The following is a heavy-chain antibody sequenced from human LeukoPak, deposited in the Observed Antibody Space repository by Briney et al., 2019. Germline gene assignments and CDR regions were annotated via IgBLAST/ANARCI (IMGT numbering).Heavy chain of an antibody. CDR3: ARGEEARPHDY. D-gene: IGHD6-6*01. CDR1: GFTFSSYS. CDR2: ISSSSSYI. J-gene: IGHJ4*02. Sequence: GGSQRLSCAASGFTFSSYSMNWVRQAPGKGLEWVSSISSSSSYIYYADSVKGRFTISRDNAKNSLYLQMNSLIAEDTAVYYCARGEEARPHDYWGQGTLVTVSS. V-gene: IGHV3-21*01.